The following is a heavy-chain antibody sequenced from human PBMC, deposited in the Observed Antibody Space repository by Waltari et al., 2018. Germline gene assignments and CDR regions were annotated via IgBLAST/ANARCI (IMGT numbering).Heavy chain of an antibody. CDR3: ARLFNHYIDV. CDR1: GCSISTNNFY. V-gene: IGHV4-39*01. J-gene: IGHJ6*03. Sequence: QLQLQESGPGLVKSSETLSLICSVSGCSISTNNFYWGWIRQTPGKGLEWIGSVHYTGNPYYNPPLKHRVTISVDSSKNEFSLRLRSVTASDTAVYYCARLFNHYIDVWGRGTAVTVSS. CDR2: VHYTGNP.